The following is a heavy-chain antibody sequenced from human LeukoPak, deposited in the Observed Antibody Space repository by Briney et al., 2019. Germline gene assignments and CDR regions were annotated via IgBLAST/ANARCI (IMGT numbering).Heavy chain of an antibody. CDR3: ARDCCDFWGGYYLGYYYYYMDV. J-gene: IGHJ6*03. V-gene: IGHV3-21*01. CDR2: ISSSSSYI. CDR1: GFTFSSYS. D-gene: IGHD3-3*01. Sequence: PGGSLRLSCAASGFTFSSYSMNWVRQAPGKGLEWVSSISSSSSYIYYADSVKGRFTISRDNAKNSLYLQMNSLRAEDTAVYYCARDCCDFWGGYYLGYYYYYMDVWGKGTTVTVSS.